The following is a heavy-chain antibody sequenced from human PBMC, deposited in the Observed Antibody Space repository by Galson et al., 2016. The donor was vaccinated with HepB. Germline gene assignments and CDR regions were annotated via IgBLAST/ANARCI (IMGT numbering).Heavy chain of an antibody. V-gene: IGHV4-38-2*02. D-gene: IGHD2-2*01. J-gene: IGHJ4*02. CDR1: GYSISSGYF. CDR3: ARDCSSTSCFDF. Sequence: SETLSLTCTVSGYSISSGYFWGWIRQPPGKGLEWIGSSYHGGYTHYNPSLESRVTISVDTSKNQFSLKLTSVTAADTAVYYCARDCSSTSCFDFWGQGTLVTVSS. CDR2: SYHGGYT.